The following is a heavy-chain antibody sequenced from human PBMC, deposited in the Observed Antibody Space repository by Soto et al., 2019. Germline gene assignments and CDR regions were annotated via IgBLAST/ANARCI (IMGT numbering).Heavy chain of an antibody. Sequence: EVQLVQSGAEVKKPGESLRISCKGSGYSFTSYWISWVRQMPGKGLEWMGRIDPSDSYTNYSPSFQGHVTISADKSISTAYLQWSSLKASDTAMYYCARQAIVVVPAAMSYYGMDVWGQGTTVTVSS. D-gene: IGHD2-2*01. CDR2: IDPSDSYT. J-gene: IGHJ6*02. CDR1: GYSFTSYW. V-gene: IGHV5-10-1*03. CDR3: ARQAIVVVPAAMSYYGMDV.